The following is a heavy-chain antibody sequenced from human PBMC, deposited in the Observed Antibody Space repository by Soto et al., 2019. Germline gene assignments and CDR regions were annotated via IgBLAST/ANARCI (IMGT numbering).Heavy chain of an antibody. D-gene: IGHD3-22*01. J-gene: IGHJ3*02. Sequence: ASVKVSCKASGYTFTSYAMHWVRQAPGQRLEWMGWINAGNGNTKYSQKFQGRVTITRDTSASTAYMELSSLRSEDTAVYYCSTRQYDSSGYYHPDPFDIWGQGTMVTVSS. V-gene: IGHV1-3*01. CDR1: GYTFTSYA. CDR3: STRQYDSSGYYHPDPFDI. CDR2: INAGNGNT.